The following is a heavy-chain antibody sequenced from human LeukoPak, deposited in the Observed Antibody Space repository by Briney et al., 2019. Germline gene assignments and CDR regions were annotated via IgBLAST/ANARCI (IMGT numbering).Heavy chain of an antibody. Sequence: ASVKVSCKASGYTFTSYYMHWVRQAPGQGLVWMGIINPSGGSTSYAQKFQGRVTMTRDTSTSTVYMELSSLRSEDTAVYYCARDGEWELLRNNWFDPWGQGTLVTVSS. V-gene: IGHV1-46*01. CDR1: GYTFTSYY. CDR2: INPSGGST. J-gene: IGHJ5*02. CDR3: ARDGEWELLRNNWFDP. D-gene: IGHD1-26*01.